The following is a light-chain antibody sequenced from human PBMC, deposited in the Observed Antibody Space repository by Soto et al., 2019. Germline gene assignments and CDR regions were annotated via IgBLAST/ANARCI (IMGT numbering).Light chain of an antibody. CDR1: QSISSW. V-gene: IGKV1-5*03. Sequence: DLQMTQSPSTLSASVGDRVIITCRASQSISSWLAWYQQKPGKDPKLLIYKASSLESGVPSRFSDRGSGTEFPLTISSRQPDDFATYYCQQYNIYSRTFGQGTKGEIK. J-gene: IGKJ1*01. CDR2: KAS. CDR3: QQYNIYSRT.